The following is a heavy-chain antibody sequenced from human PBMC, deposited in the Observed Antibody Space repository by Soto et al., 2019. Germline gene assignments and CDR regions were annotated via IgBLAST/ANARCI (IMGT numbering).Heavy chain of an antibody. J-gene: IGHJ5*02. V-gene: IGHV4-30-4*01. D-gene: IGHD3-9*01. CDR1: GGSISSGDYY. Sequence: SETLSLTCTVSGGSISSGDYYWSWIRQPPGKGLEWIGYIYYSGSTYYNPSLKSRVTISVDTSKNQFSLKLSSVTAADTAVYYCARDIGGGSVLRYLHWFDPWGQGTLVTVSS. CDR2: IYYSGST. CDR3: ARDIGGGSVLRYLHWFDP.